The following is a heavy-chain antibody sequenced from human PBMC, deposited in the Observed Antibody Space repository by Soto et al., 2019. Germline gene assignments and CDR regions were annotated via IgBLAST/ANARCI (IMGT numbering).Heavy chain of an antibody. CDR3: ARRGSGLYAFDC. J-gene: IGHJ4*02. V-gene: IGHV3-23*01. D-gene: IGHD6-19*01. CDR2: LTGGGENP. Sequence: EVQLLESGGGLVQPGGSLRLSCAASGFAFSNYAMSWVRQSPGKGLELISSLTGGGENPHYAESAKGRFTISRDNSKSTLLLQINSLSAGDTAVYYCARRGSGLYAFDCLGQGTLVTV. CDR1: GFAFSNYA.